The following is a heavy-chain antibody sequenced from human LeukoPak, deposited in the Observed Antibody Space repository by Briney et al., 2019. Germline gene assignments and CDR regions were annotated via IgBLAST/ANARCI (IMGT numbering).Heavy chain of an antibody. D-gene: IGHD2-8*01. V-gene: IGHV4-59*01. CDR3: ARHNGVSYLDY. Sequence: SETLSLTCTVSVVPLISSYWSWVRQPPGKGLEYIGFIHHSGDTKYNPSLKSRVTMSVDTSKSQFSLRLSSVTAADSAVYYCARHNGVSYLDYWAQGTLVTVSS. J-gene: IGHJ4*02. CDR2: IHHSGDT. CDR1: VVPLISSY.